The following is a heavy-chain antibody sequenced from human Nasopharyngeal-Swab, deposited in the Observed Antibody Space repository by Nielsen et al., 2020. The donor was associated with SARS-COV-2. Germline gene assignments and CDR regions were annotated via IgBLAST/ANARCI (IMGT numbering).Heavy chain of an antibody. CDR1: GSTSSSYA. Sequence: GRSLTLSCAPSGSTSSSYAMSWVRQAPGKVLEWDSVTYRGVTRTYYADSVKGRFTISRDTSTNPLYLQMNSLRAEDTAVYYCAKARRITIFGVVTPFDYWGQGTLVTVSS. CDR3: AKARRITIFGVVTPFDY. D-gene: IGHD3-3*01. V-gene: IGHV3-23*03. CDR2: TYRGVTRT. J-gene: IGHJ4*02.